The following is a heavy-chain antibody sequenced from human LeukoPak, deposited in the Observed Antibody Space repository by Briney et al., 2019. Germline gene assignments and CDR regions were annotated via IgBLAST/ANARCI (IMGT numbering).Heavy chain of an antibody. CDR3: ARSVVTPSSWFDP. Sequence: GGSLRLSCAASGFTFSTYSVNWVRQAPGKGLEWVSSISSSGNYIYYTDSVKGRFAISRDNAKNSLSLLMNSLRVEDTAVYYCARSVVTPSSWFDPWGQGTLVTVSS. D-gene: IGHD4-23*01. CDR1: GFTFSTYS. CDR2: ISSSGNYI. J-gene: IGHJ5*02. V-gene: IGHV3-21*01.